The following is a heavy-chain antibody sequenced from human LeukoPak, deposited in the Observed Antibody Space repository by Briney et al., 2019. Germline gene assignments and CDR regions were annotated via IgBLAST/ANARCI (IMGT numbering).Heavy chain of an antibody. CDR1: GYTFTGYY. J-gene: IGHJ4*02. V-gene: IGHV1-2*02. CDR2: INPNSGGT. Sequence: ASVKVSCKASGYTFTGYYMHWVRQAPGQGLEWMGWINPNSGGTNYAQKFQGRVTMTRDTSISTAYMELSRLRSDDTAVYYCARVREVGTYREIDYWGQGTLVTVSS. CDR3: ARVREVGTYREIDY. D-gene: IGHD4-23*01.